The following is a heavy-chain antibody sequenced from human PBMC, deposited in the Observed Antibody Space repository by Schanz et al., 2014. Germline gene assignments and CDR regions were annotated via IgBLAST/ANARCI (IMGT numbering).Heavy chain of an antibody. CDR2: IVPIAGIT. J-gene: IGHJ4*02. D-gene: IGHD2-21*01. Sequence: QVHLVQSGAEVKKPGSSVKVSCKASGGTFSSDTFSWVRQAPGQGLEWMGRIVPIAGITNYAQRFQGRVSITADTSTNTAYMELSSLTSEDTAVHYCARGRGCYDYWGQGTLVTVSS. V-gene: IGHV1-69*02. CDR3: ARGRGCYDY. CDR1: GGTFSSDT.